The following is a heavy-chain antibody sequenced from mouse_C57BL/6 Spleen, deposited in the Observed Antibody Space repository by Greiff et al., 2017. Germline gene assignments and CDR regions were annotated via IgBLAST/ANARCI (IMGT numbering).Heavy chain of an antibody. Sequence: VQLVESGPGLVQPSQSLSITCTVSGFSLTSYGVHWVRQSPGKGLEWLGVIWRGGSTDYNAAFISRLSISKDNSKSQVFFKMNSLQADDTAIYYCARNRDYGPMDYWGQGTSVTVSS. J-gene: IGHJ4*01. CDR3: ARNRDYGPMDY. CDR1: GFSLTSYG. D-gene: IGHD1-2*01. V-gene: IGHV2-2*01. CDR2: IWRGGST.